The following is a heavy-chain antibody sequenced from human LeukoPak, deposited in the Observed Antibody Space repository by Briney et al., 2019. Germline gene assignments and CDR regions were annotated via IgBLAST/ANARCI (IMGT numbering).Heavy chain of an antibody. V-gene: IGHV4-38-2*01. Sequence: SETLSLTCGVSGYSISSGYYWGWIRQPPGKGLEWIGRIYTSGSTNYNPSLKSRVTMSVDTSKNQFSLKLTSVTAADTAVYYCARRGSDWYFDLWGRGTLVTVSS. D-gene: IGHD2-15*01. J-gene: IGHJ2*01. CDR3: ARRGSDWYFDL. CDR1: GYSISSGYY. CDR2: IYTSGST.